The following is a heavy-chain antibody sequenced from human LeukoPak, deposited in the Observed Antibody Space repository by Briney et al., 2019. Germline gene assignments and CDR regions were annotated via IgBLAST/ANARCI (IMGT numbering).Heavy chain of an antibody. CDR3: ARYRYNWNYYYYYGMDV. Sequence: GGSLRLSCAASGFTFSSYAMHWVRQAPGKGLEWVAVISYDGSNKYYADSVKGRFTISRDNSKNTLYLQTNSLRAEDTAVYYCARYRYNWNYYYYYGMDVWGQGTTVTVSS. CDR1: GFTFSSYA. V-gene: IGHV3-30-3*01. J-gene: IGHJ6*02. D-gene: IGHD1-20*01. CDR2: ISYDGSNK.